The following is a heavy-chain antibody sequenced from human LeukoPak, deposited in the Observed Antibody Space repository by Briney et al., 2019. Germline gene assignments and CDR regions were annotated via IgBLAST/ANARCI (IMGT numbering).Heavy chain of an antibody. J-gene: IGHJ6*03. Sequence: ASVKVSCKASVYTFTSYDINWVRQATGQGLEWMGWRNLNSGNTGYAQKFQGRVTMTRNTSISTAYMELSSLRSEDTAVYYCARGLLAAAGYYYYYMDVWGKGTTVTVSS. D-gene: IGHD6-13*01. CDR3: ARGLLAAAGYYYYYMDV. CDR1: VYTFTSYD. CDR2: RNLNSGNT. V-gene: IGHV1-8*01.